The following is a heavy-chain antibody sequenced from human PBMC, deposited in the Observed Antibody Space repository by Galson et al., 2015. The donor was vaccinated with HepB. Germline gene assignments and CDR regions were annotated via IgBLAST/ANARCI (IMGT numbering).Heavy chain of an antibody. CDR3: AKDSGRCLHPWSIDY. CDR1: GFTFDDNA. Sequence: SLRLSCEASGFTFDDNAMHWVRQAPGKGLEWVSGISWNSGSIGYADSVKGRFTISRDNAKNSLYLQMNSLRAEDTALYYCAKDSGRCLHPWSIDYWGQGTLVTVSS. CDR2: ISWNSGSI. J-gene: IGHJ4*02. D-gene: IGHD5-24*01. V-gene: IGHV3-9*01.